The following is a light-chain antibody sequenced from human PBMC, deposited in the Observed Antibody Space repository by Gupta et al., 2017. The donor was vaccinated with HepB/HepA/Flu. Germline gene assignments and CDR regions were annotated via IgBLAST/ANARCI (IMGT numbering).Light chain of an antibody. V-gene: IGLV3-25*02. CDR1: ALPNQY. J-gene: IGLJ3*02. CDR3: QSADSGGSYWV. Sequence: SYELTQPPSVSVSPGQTARITCSGDALPNQYAYWYQQKPGQAPVLIMYKDNGRPSGTPERFSGSSSRTTVSSTTRGVLAEEEADYYCQSADSGGSYWVFGGGTKLTVL. CDR2: KDN.